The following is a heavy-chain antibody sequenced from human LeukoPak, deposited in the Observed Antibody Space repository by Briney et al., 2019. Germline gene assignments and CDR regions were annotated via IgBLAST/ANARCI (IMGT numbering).Heavy chain of an antibody. D-gene: IGHD6-19*01. V-gene: IGHV3-23*01. CDR1: GFTFNNYA. CDR3: AKGDALAVPHYYFDY. CDR2: LTAGFGKT. Sequence: GGSLRLSCAASGFTFNNYALSWVRQAPGKGLEWVAGLTAGFGKTYSADSVKGRFTISRDISKKTLFLQMSSLRVEDTAIYYCAKGDALAVPHYYFDYWGQGTLVTVSS. J-gene: IGHJ4*02.